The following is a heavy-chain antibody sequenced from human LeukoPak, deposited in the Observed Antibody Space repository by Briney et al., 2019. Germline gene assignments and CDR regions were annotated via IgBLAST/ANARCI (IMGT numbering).Heavy chain of an antibody. CDR2: MNPNSGNT. CDR1: GYTFTSYD. Sequence: ASVKVSCKASGYTFTSYDINWVRQATGQRLKWMRWMNPNSGNTGYAQKFQGRVTMTRNTSISTAYMELSSLRSEDTAVYYCARGRRITIFGVVILGCYMDVWGKGTTVTVSS. CDR3: ARGRRITIFGVVILGCYMDV. J-gene: IGHJ6*03. V-gene: IGHV1-8*01. D-gene: IGHD3-3*01.